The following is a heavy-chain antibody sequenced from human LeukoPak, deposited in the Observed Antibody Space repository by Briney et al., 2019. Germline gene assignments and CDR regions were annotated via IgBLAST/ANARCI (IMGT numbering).Heavy chain of an antibody. CDR3: ARASYSYDISGWVPFDY. CDR1: GGSISSYY. V-gene: IGHV4-4*07. J-gene: IGHJ4*02. D-gene: IGHD3-22*01. Sequence: SETLSLTCTVSGGSISSYYWSWIRQPAGKGLEWIGRIYTSGSTTYNPSLKSRVTISGDTSENQFSLRLSSVPAADTPVYYCARASYSYDISGWVPFDYWGQGTLVTVSS. CDR2: IYTSGST.